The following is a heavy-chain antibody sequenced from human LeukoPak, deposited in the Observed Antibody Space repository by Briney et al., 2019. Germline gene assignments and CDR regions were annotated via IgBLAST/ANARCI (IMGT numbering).Heavy chain of an antibody. D-gene: IGHD3-22*01. CDR2: INPNSGGT. Sequence: ASVKVSCKASGYTFTGYYMHWVRQAPGQGLEWMGWINPNSGGTNYAQKFQGRVTMTRDTSISTAYMELSRLRSDDTAVYYCARDRYYDSSGYIFYAFDIWGQGTMVTVSS. V-gene: IGHV1-2*02. CDR1: GYTFTGYY. J-gene: IGHJ3*02. CDR3: ARDRYYDSSGYIFYAFDI.